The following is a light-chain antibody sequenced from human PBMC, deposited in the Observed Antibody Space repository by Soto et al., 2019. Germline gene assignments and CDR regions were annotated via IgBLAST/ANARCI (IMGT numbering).Light chain of an antibody. CDR2: EVS. J-gene: IGLJ1*01. CDR3: SSYTSSSTLLV. Sequence: QSALAQPASVSGSPGQSITISCTGTSSDVGGYNYVSSYQQHPGKAPKLMIYEVSNRPSGVSNRFSGSKSGNTASLTISGLQAEDEADYYCSSYTSSSTLLVFGTGTKVTVL. CDR1: SSDVGGYNY. V-gene: IGLV2-14*01.